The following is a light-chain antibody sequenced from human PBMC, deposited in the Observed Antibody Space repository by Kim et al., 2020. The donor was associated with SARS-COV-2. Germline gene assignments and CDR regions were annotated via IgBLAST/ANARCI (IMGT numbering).Light chain of an antibody. Sequence: LSPGERATLSCRASQSVSSSYLAWYQQKPGQAPRLLIYGASSRATGVPDRFSGSGSGTDFTLTITRLEPEDFAVYYCQQYGNSPHTFGQGTKVEI. CDR3: QQYGNSPHT. CDR2: GAS. V-gene: IGKV3-20*01. J-gene: IGKJ1*01. CDR1: QSVSSSY.